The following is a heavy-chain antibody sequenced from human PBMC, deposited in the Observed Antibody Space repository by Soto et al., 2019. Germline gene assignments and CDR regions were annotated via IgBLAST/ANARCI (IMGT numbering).Heavy chain of an antibody. V-gene: IGHV1-69*12. D-gene: IGHD3-10*01. J-gene: IGHJ6*02. CDR1: GGTFSSYV. CDR2: VMPIFGTT. CDR3: ARLPRVIMPPLEGGLDV. Sequence: QVQLVQSGAEVKKPGASVKVSCKASGGTFSSYVISWVRQAPGQGLEWMGGVMPIFGTTNYAQKFQGRVTITADESTSTAYMELSSLKSEDTAVYYCARLPRVIMPPLEGGLDVWGQGTTVTVAS.